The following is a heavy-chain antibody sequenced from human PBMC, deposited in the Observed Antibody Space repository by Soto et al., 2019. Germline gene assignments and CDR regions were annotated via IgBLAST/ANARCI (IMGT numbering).Heavy chain of an antibody. D-gene: IGHD6-13*01. V-gene: IGHV1-2*04. Sequence: ASVKVSCKASGYTFTGYYMHWVRQAPGQGLEWMGWINPNSGGTNYAQKFQGWVTMTRDTSINTAYMELSRLRSDDTAVYYCARDSIAAAGNWFDPWGQGTLVTVSS. CDR1: GYTFTGYY. CDR3: ARDSIAAAGNWFDP. CDR2: INPNSGGT. J-gene: IGHJ5*02.